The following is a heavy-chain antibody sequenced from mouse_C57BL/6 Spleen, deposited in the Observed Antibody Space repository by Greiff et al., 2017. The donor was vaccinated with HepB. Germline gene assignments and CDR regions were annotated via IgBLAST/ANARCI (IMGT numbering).Heavy chain of an antibody. J-gene: IGHJ1*03. CDR1: GFNIKNTY. V-gene: IGHV14-3*01. CDR3: ARDDYDVWYFDV. CDR2: IDPANGNT. D-gene: IGHD2-4*01. Sequence: EVQLQQSVAELVRPGASVKLSCTASGFNIKNTYMHWVKQRPEQVEWIGRIDPANGNTKYAPKFQGKATITADTSSNTAYLQLSSLTSEDTAIYYCARDDYDVWYFDVWGTGTTVTVSS.